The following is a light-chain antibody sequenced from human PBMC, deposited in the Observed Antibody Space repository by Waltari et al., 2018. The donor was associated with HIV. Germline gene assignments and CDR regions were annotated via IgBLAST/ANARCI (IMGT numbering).Light chain of an antibody. J-gene: IGKJ3*01. CDR3: HQYNNWPLFT. V-gene: IGKV3-15*01. Sequence: EIVMTQSPATLSVSPGERATLSCRASQSVSSNLAWYQHKPGQAPRLLIYGASTRATGIPCRFSGSGSGTEFTLTISSLQSEDFAVYYCHQYNNWPLFTFGPGTKVDIK. CDR1: QSVSSN. CDR2: GAS.